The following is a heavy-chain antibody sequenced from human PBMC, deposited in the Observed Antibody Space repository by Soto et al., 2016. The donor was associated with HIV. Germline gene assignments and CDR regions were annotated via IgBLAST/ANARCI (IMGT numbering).Heavy chain of an antibody. CDR1: KFTFSTYA. V-gene: IGHV3-23*01. CDR3: TKDRGTMVRGVTLYYYYYGMDV. J-gene: IGHJ6*02. D-gene: IGHD3-10*01. CDR2: ISNSGGTT. Sequence: EVQLLESGGGLVHPGGSLRPSCAASKFTFSTYAMSWVRQAPGKGLEWVSTISNSGGTTYYADSVKGRFTISRDNSKNTLYLQMNSLRADDTAVYHCTKDRGTMVRGVTLYYYYYGMDVWGQGTTVTVSS.